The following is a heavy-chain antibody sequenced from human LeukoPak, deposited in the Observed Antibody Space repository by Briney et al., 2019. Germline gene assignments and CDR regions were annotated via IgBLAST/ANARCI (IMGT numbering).Heavy chain of an antibody. CDR2: INPSGST. D-gene: IGHD2-21*02. CDR3: VRGSRVYCGGDCYYY. CDR1: GGSFSGYY. J-gene: IGHJ4*02. Sequence: PSETLSLTCTVFGGSFSGYYWSWIRQPPDKGLEWIGEINPSGSTNYNPSLKTRVTISTDTSKNHFSLNLNSATAADTGVYYCVRGSRVYCGGDCYYYWGQGTLVTVSS. V-gene: IGHV4-34*01.